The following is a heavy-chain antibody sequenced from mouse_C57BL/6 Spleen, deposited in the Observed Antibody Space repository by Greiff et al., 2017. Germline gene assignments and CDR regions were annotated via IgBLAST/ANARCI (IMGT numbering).Heavy chain of an antibody. V-gene: IGHV5-15*01. CDR1: GFTFSDYG. D-gene: IGHD2-13*01. J-gene: IGHJ1*03. CDR3: AKTGDYGTPYWYFDV. CDR2: ISHLAYSI. Sequence: EVQVVESGGGLVQPGGSLKLSCAASGFTFSDYGMAWVRQAPRKGPEWVAFISHLAYSIYYADTVTGRFTISRENAKNTLYLEMSSLRSEDTAMYYCAKTGDYGTPYWYFDVWGTETTVTGSA.